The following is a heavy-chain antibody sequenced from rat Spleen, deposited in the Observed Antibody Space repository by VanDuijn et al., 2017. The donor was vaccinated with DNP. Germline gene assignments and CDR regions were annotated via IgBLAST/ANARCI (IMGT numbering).Heavy chain of an antibody. V-gene: IGHV4-2*01. Sequence: EVKLVESGGGLVQPGRSLKLSCAASGFNFNDYWMGWVRQAPGKGLEWIGQIKKDSSTIIYTPSLKDKFSISRDNAQNTLYLQMDKLGSEDTAIFYCAKGPNFGGYSDFFDYWGQGVMVTVSS. CDR3: AKGPNFGGYSDFFDY. CDR1: GFNFNDYW. CDR2: IKKDSSTI. J-gene: IGHJ2*01. D-gene: IGHD1-11*01.